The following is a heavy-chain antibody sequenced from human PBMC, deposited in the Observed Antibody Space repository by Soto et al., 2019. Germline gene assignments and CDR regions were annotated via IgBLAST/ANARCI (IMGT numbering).Heavy chain of an antibody. Sequence: SETLSLTCAVYGGSVNGYYWNWIRQPPGKGLEWIGEINHTGGTHYNPSLKSRVTMSVDTSKNQFSLRLSSVTAADTAIYYCARTFDTITYYFDYWGQGTQVTVSS. J-gene: IGHJ4*02. CDR3: ARTFDTITYYFDY. CDR1: GGSVNGYY. D-gene: IGHD3-9*01. V-gene: IGHV4-34*01. CDR2: INHTGGT.